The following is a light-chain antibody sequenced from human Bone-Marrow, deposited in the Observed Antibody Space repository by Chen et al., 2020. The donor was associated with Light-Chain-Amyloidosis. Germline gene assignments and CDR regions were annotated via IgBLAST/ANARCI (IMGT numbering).Light chain of an antibody. CDR3: QSYQGSSQGV. V-gene: IGLV6-57*01. CDR1: SGSIATNY. J-gene: IGLJ3*02. Sequence: NFMLTQPHSVSESPGKTVIISCTRSSGSIATNYVQWYQQRPGSSPTTVIYEDDQRPAGVPDRFSGSIDRCYNSGSLTISGLKTEDEAYDDWQSYQGSSQGVFGGGTKLTVL. CDR2: EDD.